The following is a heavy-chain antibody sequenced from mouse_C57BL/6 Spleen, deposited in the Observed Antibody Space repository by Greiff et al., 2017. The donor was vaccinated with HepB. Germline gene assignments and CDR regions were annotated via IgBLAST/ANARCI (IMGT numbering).Heavy chain of an antibody. V-gene: IGHV5-17*01. CDR3: ARRYSNYFDY. CDR1: GFTFSDYG. J-gene: IGHJ2*01. Sequence: DVQLQESGGGLVKPGGSLKLSCAASGFTFSDYGMHWVRQAPEKGLEWVAYISSGSSTIYYADTVKGRFTISRDNAKNTLFLQMTSLRSEDTAMYYCARRYSNYFDYWGQGTTLTVSS. D-gene: IGHD2-5*01. CDR2: ISSGSSTI.